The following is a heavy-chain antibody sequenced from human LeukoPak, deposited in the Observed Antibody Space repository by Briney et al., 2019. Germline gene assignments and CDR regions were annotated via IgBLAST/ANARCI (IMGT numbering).Heavy chain of an antibody. CDR2: ISYDGSNK. Sequence: PPGGSLRLSCAASGFTFSSYGMHWVRQAPGKGLEWVAVISYDGSNKYYADSVKGRFTISRDNSKNTLYLQMNSLRAEDTAVYYCARDSNDYGDFVPAYWGQGTLVTVSS. CDR1: GFTFSSYG. V-gene: IGHV3-30*19. D-gene: IGHD4-17*01. CDR3: ARDSNDYGDFVPAY. J-gene: IGHJ4*02.